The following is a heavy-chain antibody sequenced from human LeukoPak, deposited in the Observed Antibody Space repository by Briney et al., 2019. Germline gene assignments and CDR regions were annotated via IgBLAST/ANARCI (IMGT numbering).Heavy chain of an antibody. CDR3: AREGYPFDAFDI. D-gene: IGHD3-16*02. CDR2: IYHSGST. CDR1: GGSISSGGYS. J-gene: IGHJ3*02. V-gene: IGHV4-30-2*01. Sequence: PSQTLSLTCAVSGGSISSGGYSWSWIRQPPGKGLEWIGYIYHSGSTYYNPSLKSRVTMSVDTSKNQFSLKLSSVTAADTAVYYCAREGYPFDAFDIWGQGTMVTVSS.